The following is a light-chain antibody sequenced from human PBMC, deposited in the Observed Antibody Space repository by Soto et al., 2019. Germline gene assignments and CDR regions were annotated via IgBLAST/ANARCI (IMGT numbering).Light chain of an antibody. CDR1: QTIRTD. J-gene: IGKJ2*01. CDR2: DAS. CDR3: QQRSHWPPEYT. V-gene: IGKV3-11*01. Sequence: EIVLTQSPATLPLSPGERATLSCRASQTIRTDLAWYQQKPGQGPRLLIYDASNRATGIPARFSGSGSGTGLPLTISSLEPEDFALYYCQQRSHWPPEYTFGQGTRLESK.